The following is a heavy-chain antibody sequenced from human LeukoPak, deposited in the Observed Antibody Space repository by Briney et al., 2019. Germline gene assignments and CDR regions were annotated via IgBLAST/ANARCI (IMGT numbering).Heavy chain of an antibody. J-gene: IGHJ4*02. CDR1: GFTLSNYW. Sequence: GGSLRLSCTASGFTLSNYWMAWVRQAPGKGLEWVANMKGDGSKRNYADSVKGRFTVSTDNAKNSLYLLMNSLRAEDTAVYYCARDSGSSWTFDYWGQGTLVTVSS. D-gene: IGHD6-13*01. CDR3: ARDSGSSWTFDY. CDR2: MKGDGSKR. V-gene: IGHV3-7*03.